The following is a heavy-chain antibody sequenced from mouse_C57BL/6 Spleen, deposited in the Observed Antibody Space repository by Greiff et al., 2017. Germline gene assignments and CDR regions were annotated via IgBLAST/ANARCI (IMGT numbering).Heavy chain of an antibody. D-gene: IGHD2-1*01. V-gene: IGHV14-2*01. J-gene: IGHJ4*01. CDR3: ASYCNLGDYYAREY. Sequence: VQLQQSGAELVKPGASVKLSCTASGFNIKDYYMHWVKQRTEQGLEWIGRIDPEDGETNYAPKFQGKATITADTSSNTAYLQLSSLTSEDTAVYSSASYCNLGDYYAREYWGQGTSVTVSS. CDR2: IDPEDGET. CDR1: GFNIKDYY.